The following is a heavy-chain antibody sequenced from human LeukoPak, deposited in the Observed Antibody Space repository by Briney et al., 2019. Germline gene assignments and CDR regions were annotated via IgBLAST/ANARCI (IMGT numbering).Heavy chain of an antibody. Sequence: GGSLRLSCAASGFTFSSYAMSWVRQAPGKGLEWVSAISGSGGSTYYADSVKGRFTISRDNSKNTLYLQMNSLRAGDTAVYYCAKGQYGGLGFDYWGQGTLVTVSS. V-gene: IGHV3-23*01. J-gene: IGHJ4*02. CDR3: AKGQYGGLGFDY. CDR2: ISGSGGST. CDR1: GFTFSSYA. D-gene: IGHD4-23*01.